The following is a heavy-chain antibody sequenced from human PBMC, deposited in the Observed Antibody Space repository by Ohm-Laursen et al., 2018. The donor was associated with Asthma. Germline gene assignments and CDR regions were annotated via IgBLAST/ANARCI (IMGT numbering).Heavy chain of an antibody. V-gene: IGHV3-23*01. CDR2: ISGSGGST. Sequence: SLRLSCAASGLTFSSYAMSWVRQAPGKGLEWVSAISGSGGSTYYADPVKGRFTISRDNSKNTLYLQMNSLRAEDTAVYYCAKPLTYGDYETYYYGMDVWGQGTTVTVSS. J-gene: IGHJ6*02. CDR1: GLTFSSYA. CDR3: AKPLTYGDYETYYYGMDV. D-gene: IGHD4-17*01.